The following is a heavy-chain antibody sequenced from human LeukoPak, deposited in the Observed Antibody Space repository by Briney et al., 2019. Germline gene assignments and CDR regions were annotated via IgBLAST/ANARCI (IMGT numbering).Heavy chain of an antibody. J-gene: IGHJ5*02. CDR2: IYHSGST. CDR3: ARVVRYFDWLSAPPHRGGWFDP. Sequence: PSGTLSLTCAVSGVSISSSNWWSWVRQPPGKGLEWIGEIYHSGSTNYNPSLKSRVTISVGKSKNQFSLKLSSVTAADTAVYYCARVVRYFDWLSAPPHRGGWFDPWGQGTLVTVSS. V-gene: IGHV4-4*02. D-gene: IGHD3-9*01. CDR1: GVSISSSNW.